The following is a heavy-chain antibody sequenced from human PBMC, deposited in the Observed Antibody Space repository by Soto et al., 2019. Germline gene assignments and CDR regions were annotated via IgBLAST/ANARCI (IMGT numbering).Heavy chain of an antibody. Sequence: PSETLSLTCAVSGCSISSSNWWGWIRQPPGKELEWIRYIYYYGSTSYNPSLKSRVTMSVDTSNNQFSLKLRSVTAADTAAYYCARKRSISGSYSYFDYWGQGTMVTVSS. V-gene: IGHV4-28*01. J-gene: IGHJ4*02. CDR3: ARKRSISGSYSYFDY. D-gene: IGHD3-16*02. CDR1: GCSISSSNW. CDR2: IYYYGST.